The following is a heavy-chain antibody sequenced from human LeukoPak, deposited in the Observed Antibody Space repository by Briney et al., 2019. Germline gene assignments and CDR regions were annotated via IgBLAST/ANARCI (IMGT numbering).Heavy chain of an antibody. CDR1: GFTFVNYA. CDR3: ARMITPGVTAN. CDR2: ITGSGDVT. Sequence: PGGSLRLSCAASGFTFVNYAMNWVRRAPGQGLEWVSWITGSGDVTYYADSVKGRFIISRDSSKNTVYLQMSSLRAEDTADYYCARMITPGVTANWGQGILVTVSS. J-gene: IGHJ4*02. D-gene: IGHD3-16*01. V-gene: IGHV3-23*01.